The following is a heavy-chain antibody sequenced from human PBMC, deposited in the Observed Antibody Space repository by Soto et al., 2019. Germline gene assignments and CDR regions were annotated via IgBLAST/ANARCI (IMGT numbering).Heavy chain of an antibody. D-gene: IGHD3-10*01. V-gene: IGHV3-30*03. CDR1: GFTFNSYG. CDR2: ISHDGSKT. CDR3: VRDRSRSDYGSVFGY. Sequence: SLRLSCAAAGFTFNSYGIHWVRQAPGKGLEWVAVISHDGSKTNYADSVKGRVTISRDNSKDTVYLQMNSLRAEDRAMYYCVRDRSRSDYGSVFGYWGEGTLVTVSS. J-gene: IGHJ4*02.